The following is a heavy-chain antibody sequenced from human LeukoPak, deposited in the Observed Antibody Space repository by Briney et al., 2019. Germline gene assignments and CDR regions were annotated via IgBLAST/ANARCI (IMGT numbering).Heavy chain of an antibody. Sequence: GGSLRLSCAASGFTFSSYSMNWVRQAPGKGLEWVSSISSSSSYIYYADSVKGRFTISRDNAKNSLYLQMNSLSAEDTAVYYCVKDRRVGDRGRGWNDYYFDYWGQGTLVTVSS. V-gene: IGHV3-21*01. J-gene: IGHJ4*02. CDR3: VKDRRVGDRGRGWNDYYFDY. CDR1: GFTFSSYS. D-gene: IGHD1-1*01. CDR2: ISSSSSYI.